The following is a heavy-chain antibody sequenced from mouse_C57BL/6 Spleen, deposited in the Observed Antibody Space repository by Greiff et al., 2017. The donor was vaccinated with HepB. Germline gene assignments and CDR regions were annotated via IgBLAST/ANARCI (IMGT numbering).Heavy chain of an antibody. V-gene: IGHV1-80*01. Sequence: QVQLQQSGAELVKPGASVKISCKASGYAFSSYWMNWVKQRPGKGLEWIGQIYPGDGDTNYNGKFKGKATLTADKSSSTAYMQLSSLTSEDSAVYFCAREGSTTVVVHFDVWGTGTTVTVSS. J-gene: IGHJ1*03. CDR1: GYAFSSYW. CDR2: IYPGDGDT. D-gene: IGHD1-1*01. CDR3: AREGSTTVVVHFDV.